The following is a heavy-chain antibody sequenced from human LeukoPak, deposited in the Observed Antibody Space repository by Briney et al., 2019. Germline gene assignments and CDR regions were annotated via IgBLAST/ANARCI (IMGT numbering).Heavy chain of an antibody. D-gene: IGHD2-21*01. CDR2: IYTSGST. Sequence: SETLSLTCTVSGGSISSGSYYWSWIRQPAGKGLEWIGRIYTSGSTNYNPSLKSRVTISVDTSKNQFSLKLSSVTAADTAVYYCARTGGGYLNPPDYWGQGTLVTVSS. J-gene: IGHJ4*02. V-gene: IGHV4-61*02. CDR3: ARTGGGYLNPPDY. CDR1: GGSISSGSYY.